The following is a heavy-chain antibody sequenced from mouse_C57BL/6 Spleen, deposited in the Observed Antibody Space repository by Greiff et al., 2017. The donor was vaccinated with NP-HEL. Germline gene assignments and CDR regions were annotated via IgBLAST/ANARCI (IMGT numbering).Heavy chain of an antibody. V-gene: IGHV8-12*01. CDR1: GFSLSTSGMG. Sequence: QVTLKVSGPGILQSSQTLSLTCSFSGFSLSTSGMGVSWIRQPSGKGLEWLAHIYWDDAKRYNPSLKSRLTISKDTSSNQVFLKLTSVDNEDTATYYCARREYREDYDGFAYWGQGTLVTVSA. CDR3: ARREYREDYDGFAY. CDR2: IYWDDAK. D-gene: IGHD2-4*01. J-gene: IGHJ3*01.